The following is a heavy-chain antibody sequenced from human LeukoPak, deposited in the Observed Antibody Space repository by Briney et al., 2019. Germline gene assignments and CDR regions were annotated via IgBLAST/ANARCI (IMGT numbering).Heavy chain of an antibody. Sequence: SATLSLTCSVSGDSISSRNWWTWVRQTPEKGLEWIGEIYHTGSTNYNPSVGSRVTISIDKSKNQFSLMLKSVTAADTALYYCARGMWFDTLFSTFDVWGQGTMVSVSS. CDR2: IYHTGST. CDR1: GDSISSRNW. J-gene: IGHJ3*01. D-gene: IGHD3-10*01. CDR3: ARGMWFDTLFSTFDV. V-gene: IGHV4-4*02.